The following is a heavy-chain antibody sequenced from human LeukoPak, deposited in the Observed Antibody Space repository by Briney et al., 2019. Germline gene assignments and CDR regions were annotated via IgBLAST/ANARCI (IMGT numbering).Heavy chain of an antibody. CDR2: IYYSGST. D-gene: IGHD3-22*01. CDR1: GGSFSGYY. Sequence: PSETLALTCAVYGGSFSGYYWSWIRQPPGKGLEWIGYIYYSGSTYYNPSLKSRVTISVDTSKNQFSLKLSSVTAADTAVYYCARSGDSSGYLDYWGQGTLVTVSS. J-gene: IGHJ4*02. V-gene: IGHV4-34*09. CDR3: ARSGDSSGYLDY.